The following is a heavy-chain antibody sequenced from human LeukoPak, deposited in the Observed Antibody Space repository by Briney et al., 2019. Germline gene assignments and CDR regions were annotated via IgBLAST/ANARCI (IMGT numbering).Heavy chain of an antibody. D-gene: IGHD3-22*01. CDR2: ISPNSGGT. CDR3: ARDPETYYYDSSGYYPFDY. CDR1: GYTFTGYY. J-gene: IGHJ4*02. Sequence: ASVKVSCKASGYTFTGYYMHWVRQAPGQGLEWMGRISPNSGGTNYAQKFQGRVTMTRDTSISTAYMELSRLRSDDTAVYYCARDPETYYYDSSGYYPFDYWGQGTLVTVSS. V-gene: IGHV1-2*06.